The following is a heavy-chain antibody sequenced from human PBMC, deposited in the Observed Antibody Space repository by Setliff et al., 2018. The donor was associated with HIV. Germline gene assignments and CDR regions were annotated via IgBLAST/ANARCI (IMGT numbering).Heavy chain of an antibody. CDR2: IIPIFGTA. CDR1: GGTFSNYA. CDR3: ARGESSYYYYYMDV. J-gene: IGHJ6*03. Sequence: SVKVSCKASGGTFSNYAFTWVRQAPGQGLEWMGGIIPIFGTANYAQKFQGRVTMTRDTSISTVYMELSSLRSDDTAVYYCARGESSYYYYYMDVWGTGTTVTVSS. V-gene: IGHV1-69*05.